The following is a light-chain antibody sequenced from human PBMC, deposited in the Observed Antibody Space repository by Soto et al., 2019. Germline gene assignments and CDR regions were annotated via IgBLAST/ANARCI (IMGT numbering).Light chain of an antibody. J-gene: IGKJ3*01. Sequence: AIRMTQSPSSLSASTGDRVTITCRASQGISSYLAWYQQKPGKAPKLLIYAASTLQSGVPSRFSGSGSGTAFTLTISCLQSADFATSYCQQYYSYPRVTFGPGTKVDIK. CDR3: QQYYSYPRVT. CDR1: QGISSY. CDR2: AAS. V-gene: IGKV1-8*01.